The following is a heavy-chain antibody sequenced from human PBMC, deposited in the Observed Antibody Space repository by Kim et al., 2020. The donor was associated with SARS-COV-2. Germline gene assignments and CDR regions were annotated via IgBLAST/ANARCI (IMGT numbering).Heavy chain of an antibody. Sequence: ASVEVSCKASGFIFTGYYMHWVRQAPGQGLEWMGRIHPNSGGTNFAQKFQGRVTMTRDTSISTAYMELSRLRSDDTAMYYCATAGVSRAAFDIWGQGTMVTVSS. D-gene: IGHD2-8*01. V-gene: IGHV1-2*06. CDR3: ATAGVSRAAFDI. CDR2: IHPNSGGT. J-gene: IGHJ3*02. CDR1: GFIFTGYY.